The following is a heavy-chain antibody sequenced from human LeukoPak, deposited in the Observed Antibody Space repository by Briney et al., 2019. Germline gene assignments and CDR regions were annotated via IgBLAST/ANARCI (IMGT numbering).Heavy chain of an antibody. J-gene: IGHJ6*02. CDR1: GYTFTSYY. CDR2: INPSGGST. CDR3: AIAVAGNGYYYYGMDV. Sequence: GASVTVSCKASGYTFTSYYMHWVRQAPGQGLEWMGIINPSGGSTSYAQKFQGRVTMTRDTSTSTVYMELSSLRSEDTAVYYCAIAVAGNGYYYYGMDVWGQGTTVTVSS. D-gene: IGHD6-19*01. V-gene: IGHV1-46*01.